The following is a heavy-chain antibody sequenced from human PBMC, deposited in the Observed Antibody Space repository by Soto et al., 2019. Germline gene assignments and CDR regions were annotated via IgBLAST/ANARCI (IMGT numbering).Heavy chain of an antibody. V-gene: IGHV3-21*01. CDR3: ARDFEREVVAATRWFDP. Sequence: GGSLRLSCAASGFTFSSYSMNWVRQAPGKGLEWVSSISSSSSYIYYADSVRGRFTISRDNAKNSLYLQMNSLRAEDTAVYYCARDFEREVVAATRWFDPWGQGTLVTVSS. J-gene: IGHJ5*02. CDR2: ISSSSSYI. CDR1: GFTFSSYS. D-gene: IGHD2-15*01.